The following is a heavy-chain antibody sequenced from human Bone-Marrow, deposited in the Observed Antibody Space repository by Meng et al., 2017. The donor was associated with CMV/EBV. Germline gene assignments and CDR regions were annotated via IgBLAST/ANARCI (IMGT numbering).Heavy chain of an antibody. Sequence: ASGYSFSTYWINWVRQKPGRGLGWIGRIDPKDSYTTYSPSFQGHVSISADKSIGIVYLQWSSLKASDTAMYYCAVVRKAAGLGWSDPWGQGTLVTVSS. V-gene: IGHV5-10-1*01. J-gene: IGHJ5*02. D-gene: IGHD6-13*01. CDR1: GYSFSTYW. CDR2: IDPKDSYT. CDR3: AVVRKAAGLGWSDP.